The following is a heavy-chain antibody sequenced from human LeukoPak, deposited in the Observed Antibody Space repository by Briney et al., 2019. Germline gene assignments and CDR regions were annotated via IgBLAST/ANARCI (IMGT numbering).Heavy chain of an antibody. V-gene: IGHV3-15*01. D-gene: IGHD6-13*01. J-gene: IGHJ6*03. CDR2: IKSKTDGGTT. Sequence: PGGSLRLSCAASGFTFGNAWMSWVRQAPGKGPEWVGRIKSKTDGGTTDYAAPVKGRFTISRDDSKNTLYLQMNSLKTEDTAVYYCTTVVQLVLRYYYYYYMDVWGKGTTVTVSS. CDR1: GFTFGNAW. CDR3: TTVVQLVLRYYYYYYMDV.